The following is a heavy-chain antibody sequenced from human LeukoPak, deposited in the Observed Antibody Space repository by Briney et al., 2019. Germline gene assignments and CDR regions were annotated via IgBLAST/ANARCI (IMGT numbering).Heavy chain of an antibody. J-gene: IGHJ4*02. D-gene: IGHD6-13*01. V-gene: IGHV1-24*01. Sequence: ASVKVACKVSGYTLTELSMHWVRQAPGKGLEWMGGFDPEDGEKIYAQKFQGRVTMTEDTSTDTAYMELSSLRSEDTAVYYCATGPHWAAAGNHDYWGQGTLVTVSS. CDR1: GYTLTELS. CDR2: FDPEDGEK. CDR3: ATGPHWAAAGNHDY.